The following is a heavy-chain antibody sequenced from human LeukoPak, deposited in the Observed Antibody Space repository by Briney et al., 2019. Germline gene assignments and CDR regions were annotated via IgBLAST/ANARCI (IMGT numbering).Heavy chain of an antibody. CDR1: GGTFSSYA. D-gene: IGHD2-2*01. Sequence: GASVTVSCKASGGTFSSYAISWVRQAPGQGLEWMGGIIPIFGTANYAQKFQGRVTITADESTSTAYMELSSLRSEDTAVYYCARGCSSTSCQNWFDPWGQGTLVTVSS. CDR3: ARGCSSTSCQNWFDP. CDR2: IIPIFGTA. J-gene: IGHJ5*02. V-gene: IGHV1-69*13.